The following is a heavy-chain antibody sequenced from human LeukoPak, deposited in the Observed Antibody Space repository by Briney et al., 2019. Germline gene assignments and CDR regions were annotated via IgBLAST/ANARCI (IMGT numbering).Heavy chain of an antibody. CDR1: GFNFSDYY. CDR2: LSSLSTYI. Sequence: GGSLRLSCAASGFNFSDYYMSWIRQVPGKGLKWVSYLSSLSTYINYADSVKGRFTISRDNAKNSLYLQMNSLRAEDTAVYYCARRGVYCSGGTCYWDFWGQGTLVIVSS. D-gene: IGHD2-15*01. V-gene: IGHV3-11*06. CDR3: ARRGVYCSGGTCYWDF. J-gene: IGHJ4*02.